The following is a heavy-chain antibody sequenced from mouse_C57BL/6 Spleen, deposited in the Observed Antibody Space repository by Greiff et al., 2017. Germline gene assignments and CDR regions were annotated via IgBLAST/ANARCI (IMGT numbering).Heavy chain of an antibody. CDR2: IDPSDSAT. CDR3: ARSGYYGSSYEDYAMDY. Sequence: QVQLQQPGAELVRPGSSVKLSCKASGYTFPSYWMHWVKQRPIQGLEWIGNIDPSDSATHYNQKFKDKATLTVDKSSSTAYMQLSRLTSEDSAVYYCARSGYYGSSYEDYAMDYWGQGTSVTVSS. J-gene: IGHJ4*01. V-gene: IGHV1-52*01. CDR1: GYTFPSYW. D-gene: IGHD1-1*01.